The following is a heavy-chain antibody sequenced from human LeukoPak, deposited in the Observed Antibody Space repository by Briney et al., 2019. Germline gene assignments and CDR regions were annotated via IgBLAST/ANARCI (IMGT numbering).Heavy chain of an antibody. CDR1: GGSISSSSYY. Sequence: ETLSLTCTVSGGSISSSSYYWGWIRQPPGKGLEWIGRIYTSGSTNYNPSLKSRVTMSVDTSKNQFSLKLSSVTAADTAVYYCARDRDNYYDYVWGSYRNNWFDPWGQGTLVTVSS. V-gene: IGHV4-39*07. D-gene: IGHD3-16*02. CDR2: IYTSGST. J-gene: IGHJ5*02. CDR3: ARDRDNYYDYVWGSYRNNWFDP.